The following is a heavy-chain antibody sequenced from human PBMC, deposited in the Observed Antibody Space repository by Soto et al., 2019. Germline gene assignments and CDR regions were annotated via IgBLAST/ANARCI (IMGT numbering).Heavy chain of an antibody. CDR3: ARHRGLYRHDAFDI. V-gene: IGHV4-61*08. CDR2: IYYSGST. CDR1: GGSISSGGYY. D-gene: IGHD2-8*01. J-gene: IGHJ3*02. Sequence: SETLSLTCTVSGGSISSGGYYWSWIRQHPGKGLEWIGYIYYSGSTNYNPSLKSRVTISVDTSKNQFSLKLSSVTAADTAVYYCARHRGLYRHDAFDIWGQGTMVTVSS.